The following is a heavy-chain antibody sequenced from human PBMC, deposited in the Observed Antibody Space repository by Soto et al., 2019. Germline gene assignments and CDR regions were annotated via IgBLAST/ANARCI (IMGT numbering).Heavy chain of an antibody. J-gene: IGHJ6*03. CDR3: AKTGGGYCSGGSCLYYYYMDV. D-gene: IGHD2-15*01. V-gene: IGHV3-23*01. CDR2: ISGSGGST. CDR1: EFTFSSYA. Sequence: LRLSCAASEFTFSSYAMSWVRQAPGKGLEWVSAISGSGGSTYYADSVKGRFTISRDNSKNTLYLQMNSLRAEDTAVYYCAKTGGGYCSGGSCLYYYYMDVWGKGTTVTVSS.